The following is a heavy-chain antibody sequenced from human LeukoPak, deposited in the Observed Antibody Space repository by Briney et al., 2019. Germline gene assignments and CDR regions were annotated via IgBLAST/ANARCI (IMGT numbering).Heavy chain of an antibody. CDR2: ISSSGSIT. Sequence: GGSLRLSWAASGFTFSYYAMNWVRQAPGRGLEWVSGISSSGSITKFADSVKGRFTISRDNSKNTLYLQMNSLRGEDSATYYCARQLGYCSDGTCYFDHWGQGTLATVSS. CDR1: GFTFSYYA. CDR3: ARQLGYCSDGTCYFDH. V-gene: IGHV3-23*01. D-gene: IGHD2-15*01. J-gene: IGHJ4*02.